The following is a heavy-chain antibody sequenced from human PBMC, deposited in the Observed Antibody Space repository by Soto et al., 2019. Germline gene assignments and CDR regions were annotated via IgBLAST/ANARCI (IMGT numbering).Heavy chain of an antibody. CDR3: ARGVEMERGGTVFWFDP. CDR2: IYYSGST. V-gene: IGHV4-61*01. D-gene: IGHD4-17*01. J-gene: IGHJ5*02. Sequence: QVQLQESGPGLVKPSETLSLTCTVSGGSVSSGSYYWSWIRQPPGKGLEWIGYIYYSGSTHYNPSLKSRVTISVETSKYQFSLKRSSVNAADTAVYYWARGVEMERGGTVFWFDPWGQGTLGTVSS. CDR1: GGSVSSGSYY.